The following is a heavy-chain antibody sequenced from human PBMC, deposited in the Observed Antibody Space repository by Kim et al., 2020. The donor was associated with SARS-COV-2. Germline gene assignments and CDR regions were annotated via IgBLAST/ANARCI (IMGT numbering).Heavy chain of an antibody. CDR3: ARGYYYDRNNWFDP. Sequence: SKTLSLTCAISGDSVSSNSAAWNWIRQSPSRGLEWLGRTYYRSKWYNDYAVSVKSRITFNPDASKNQFSLQLNSVTPEDTAVYYCARGYYYDRNNWFDPWGQGTLVTVSS. V-gene: IGHV6-1*01. CDR2: TYYRSKWYN. CDR1: GDSVSSNSAA. J-gene: IGHJ5*02. D-gene: IGHD3-22*01.